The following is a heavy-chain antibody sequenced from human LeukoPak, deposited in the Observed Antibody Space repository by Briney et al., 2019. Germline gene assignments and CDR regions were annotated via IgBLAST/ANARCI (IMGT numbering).Heavy chain of an antibody. CDR3: ARAGVYDILTGAFDY. D-gene: IGHD3-9*01. V-gene: IGHV3-21*01. J-gene: IGHJ4*02. Sequence: PGGSLRLSCAAPGFTFSSYSMNWVRQAPEKGLEWVSSISSSSSYIYYADSVKGRFTISRDNAKNSLYLQMNSLRAEDTAVYYCARAGVYDILTGAFDYWGQGTLVTVSS. CDR1: GFTFSSYS. CDR2: ISSSSSYI.